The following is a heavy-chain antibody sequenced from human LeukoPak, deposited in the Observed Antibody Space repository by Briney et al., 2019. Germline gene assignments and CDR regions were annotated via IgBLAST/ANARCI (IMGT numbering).Heavy chain of an antibody. D-gene: IGHD6-19*01. CDR2: IYYSGST. CDR3: ARLRPVAGYDAFDI. CDR1: GGSISSYY. V-gene: IGHV4-59*08. J-gene: IGHJ3*02. Sequence: SETLSLTCSVSGGSISSYYWSWIRQPPGKGLEWIGYIYYSGSTNYNPSLKSRVTMSVDTSKNQFSLKLTPVTAADTAVYYCARLRPVAGYDAFDIWGHGTMVTVSS.